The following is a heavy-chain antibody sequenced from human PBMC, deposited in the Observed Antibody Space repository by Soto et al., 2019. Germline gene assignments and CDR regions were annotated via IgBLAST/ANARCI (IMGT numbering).Heavy chain of an antibody. CDR3: ARGSSPDDFWSGYSRNRRVLKKYYFDY. D-gene: IGHD3-3*01. CDR1: GGSFSGYY. CDR2: INHSGST. Sequence: SETLSLTCAVYGGSFSGYYWSWIRQPPGKGLEWIGEINHSGSTNYNPSLKSRVTISVDTSKNQFSLKLSSVTAADTAVYYCARGSSPDDFWSGYSRNRRVLKKYYFDYWGQGTLVTVSS. V-gene: IGHV4-34*01. J-gene: IGHJ4*02.